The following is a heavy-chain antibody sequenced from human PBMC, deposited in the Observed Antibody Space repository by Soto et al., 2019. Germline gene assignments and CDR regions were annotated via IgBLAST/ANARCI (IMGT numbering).Heavy chain of an antibody. CDR2: IYYSGST. D-gene: IGHD1-26*01. V-gene: IGHV4-59*01. J-gene: IGHJ4*02. CDR3: ARRYGGNFDY. Sequence: PSETLSLTCIVSGDSISSYYGSWIRQPPGKGLEWIGYIYYSGSTNYNPSLKSRVTISVDTSKNQFSLKLTSVTAADTAVYYCARRYGGNFDYWGQGTLVTVSS. CDR1: GDSISSYY.